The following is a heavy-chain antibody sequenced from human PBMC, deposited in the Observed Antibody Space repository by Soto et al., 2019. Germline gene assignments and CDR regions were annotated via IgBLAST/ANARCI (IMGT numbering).Heavy chain of an antibody. J-gene: IGHJ6*02. D-gene: IGHD2-2*01. V-gene: IGHV4-38-2*01. Sequence: TXETLSLTCAVSGYSISSGNYWAWIRQPPGRGLEWIGSLYHIGSTHYNTSLKSRVTISVDTSKNHFSLELSSVTAADTAIYYCRSSTSCYDESCVDVWGQGTMVTVSS. CDR3: RSSTSCYDESCVDV. CDR1: GYSISSGNY. CDR2: LYHIGST.